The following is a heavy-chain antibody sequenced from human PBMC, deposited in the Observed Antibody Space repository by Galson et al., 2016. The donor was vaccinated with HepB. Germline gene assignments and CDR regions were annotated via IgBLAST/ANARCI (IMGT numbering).Heavy chain of an antibody. J-gene: IGHJ4*02. CDR1: GGYISSSNYY. CDR3: ATSEQSSDWNAGKRPFDY. D-gene: IGHD6-19*01. Sequence: SETLSLTCTVSGGYISSSNYYWGWIRQPPGKHLEWIGSIYYSGSTYYNPSLKSRVTISLDTSKNQFSLRLSSVTAADTAVYYCATSEQSSDWNAGKRPFDYWGQGTLVTVSS. V-gene: IGHV4-39*07. CDR2: IYYSGST.